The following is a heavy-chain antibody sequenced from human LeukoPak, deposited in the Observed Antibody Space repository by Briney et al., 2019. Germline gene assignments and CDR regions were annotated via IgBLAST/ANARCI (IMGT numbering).Heavy chain of an antibody. V-gene: IGHV3-20*04. CDR2: INWNGGST. Sequence: GGSLRLSCAASGFTFDDYGMSWVRHAPGKGLEWVSGINWNGGSTGYADSVKGRFTISRDNAKNSLYLQMNSLRAEDTALYYWARGDSSSWYPGDAFDIWGQGTMVTVSS. CDR1: GFTFDDYG. D-gene: IGHD6-13*01. CDR3: ARGDSSSWYPGDAFDI. J-gene: IGHJ3*02.